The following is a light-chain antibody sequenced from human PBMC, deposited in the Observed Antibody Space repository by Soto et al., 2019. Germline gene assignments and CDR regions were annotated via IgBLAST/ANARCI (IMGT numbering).Light chain of an antibody. Sequence: DIQTTHSPSSLAASFRDRVTITSRATQTISSYLNWYQQKPGKAPKLLIYVASSLKGGVPSRFSGSGSGTDFTLTIGSLQPDDFVTYYCQQSYSTPITFGQGTRLEI. CDR3: QQSYSTPIT. J-gene: IGKJ5*01. CDR2: VAS. CDR1: QTISSY. V-gene: IGKV1-39*01.